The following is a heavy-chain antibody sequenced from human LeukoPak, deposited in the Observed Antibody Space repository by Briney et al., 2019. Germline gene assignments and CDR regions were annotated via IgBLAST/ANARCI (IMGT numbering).Heavy chain of an antibody. CDR1: GGSISSGDYY. CDR3: ARTDTPMEYFDY. Sequence: PSETLSLTCTVSGGSISSGDYYWNWIRQPPGKGLEWIGYIYYSGSTYYNLSLKSRVTISVDTSKNQFSLKLSSVTAADTAVYYCARTDTPMEYFDYWGQGTLVTVSS. J-gene: IGHJ4*02. CDR2: IYYSGST. V-gene: IGHV4-30-4*01. D-gene: IGHD5-18*01.